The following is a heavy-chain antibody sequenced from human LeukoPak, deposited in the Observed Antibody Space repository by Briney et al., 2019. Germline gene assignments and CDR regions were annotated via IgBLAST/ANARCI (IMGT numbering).Heavy chain of an antibody. J-gene: IGHJ4*02. D-gene: IGHD6-13*01. Sequence: GASVKVSCKASGYTFTSYGISWVRQAPGQGLEWMGWISAYNGNTNYAQKLQGRVTMTTDTSTSTAYMELRSLRSDDTAVYYCARDHGSRWYRPYFDYWGQGTLVTVSS. CDR2: ISAYNGNT. CDR3: ARDHGSRWYRPYFDY. CDR1: GYTFTSYG. V-gene: IGHV1-18*01.